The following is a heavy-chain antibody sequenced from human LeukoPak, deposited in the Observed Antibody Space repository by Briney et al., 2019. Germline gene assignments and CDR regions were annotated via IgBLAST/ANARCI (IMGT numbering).Heavy chain of an antibody. CDR3: ARDRVPIAFDI. CDR1: GFTFNLAW. J-gene: IGHJ3*02. D-gene: IGHD2-2*01. CDR2: ISSSSSYI. Sequence: GGSLRLSCAASGFTFNLAWMSWVRQAPGKGLEWVSSISSSSSYIYYAVSVKGRFTISRDNAKNSLYLQMNSLRAEDTAVYYCARDRVPIAFDIWGQGTMVTVSS. V-gene: IGHV3-21*01.